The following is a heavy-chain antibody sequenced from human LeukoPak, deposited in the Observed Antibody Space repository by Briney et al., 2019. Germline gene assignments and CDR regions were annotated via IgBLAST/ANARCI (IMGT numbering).Heavy chain of an antibody. Sequence: GGSLRLSCAASVFTFSTYTMNWVRQAPGKGLEWASSISSRSSYIYHADSVKGRFTISRDNAKNSLSLQMNSLRVEDTAVYYCTRGSVGAAGLDHFDYWGQGTLVTVSS. V-gene: IGHV3-21*01. CDR1: VFTFSTYT. J-gene: IGHJ4*02. D-gene: IGHD1-26*01. CDR2: ISSRSSYI. CDR3: TRGSVGAAGLDHFDY.